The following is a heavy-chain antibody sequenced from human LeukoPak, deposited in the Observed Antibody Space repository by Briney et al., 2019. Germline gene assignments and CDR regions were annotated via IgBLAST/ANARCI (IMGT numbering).Heavy chain of an antibody. CDR1: GFTVSWNY. J-gene: IGHJ4*02. D-gene: IGHD6-13*01. V-gene: IGHV3-53*01. Sequence: GGSLRLSCVGSGFTVSWNYMGWFRQAPGKDLEWVSVFHTDGNTDYADSVKGRFSISRDNSKNTLYLEMNSLRVEDTAIYYCAGDVAAGGGVFDYWGQGILVTVSS. CDR2: FHTDGNT. CDR3: AGDVAAGGGVFDY.